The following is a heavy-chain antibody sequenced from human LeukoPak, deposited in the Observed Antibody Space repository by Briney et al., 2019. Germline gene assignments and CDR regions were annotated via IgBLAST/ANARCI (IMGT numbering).Heavy chain of an antibody. CDR3: ARYRTDDSRDYYYYMDV. V-gene: IGHV3-23*01. J-gene: IGHJ6*03. D-gene: IGHD3-22*01. CDR1: GFTFSSYA. Sequence: PGGSLRLSCAASGFTFSSYAMSWVRQAPGKGLEWVSAISGSGGSTYYADSVKGRFTISRDNAKNSVSLQMNSLRAEDTAMYFCARYRTDDSRDYYYYMDVWGKGTTVTVSS. CDR2: ISGSGGST.